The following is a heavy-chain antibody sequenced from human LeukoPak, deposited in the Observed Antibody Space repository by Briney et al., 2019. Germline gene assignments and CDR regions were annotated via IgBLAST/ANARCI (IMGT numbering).Heavy chain of an antibody. CDR1: GGSISSYY. CDR3: ATNRRYSSGWYEFSWRTFDI. D-gene: IGHD6-19*01. Sequence: SETLSLTSTVSGGSISSYYWSWIRQPPGKGLEWIGYIYYSGGTNYNPSLKSRVTISVDTSKNQFSLKLSSVTAADTAVYYCATNRRYSSGWYEFSWRTFDIWGQGTMVTVSS. V-gene: IGHV4-59*08. CDR2: IYYSGGT. J-gene: IGHJ3*02.